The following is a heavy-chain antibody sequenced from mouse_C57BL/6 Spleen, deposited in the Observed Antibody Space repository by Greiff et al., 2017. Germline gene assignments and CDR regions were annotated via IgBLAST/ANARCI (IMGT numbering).Heavy chain of an antibody. CDR3: ATYHPPGYYLDY. J-gene: IGHJ2*01. CDR2: ISSGSSTI. V-gene: IGHV5-17*01. Sequence: EVQGVESGGGLVKPGGSLKLSCAASGFTFSDYGMHWVRQAPGKGLEWVAYISSGSSTISYADTVKGRFTISRDNAKNTLFLQMTSLRSEDTAMYYCATYHPPGYYLDYWGQGTTLTVSS. CDR1: GFTFSDYG. D-gene: IGHD1-2*01.